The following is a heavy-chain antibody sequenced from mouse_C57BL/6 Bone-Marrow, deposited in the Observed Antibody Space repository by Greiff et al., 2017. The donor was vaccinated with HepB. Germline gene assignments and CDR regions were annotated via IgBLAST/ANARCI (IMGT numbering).Heavy chain of an antibody. V-gene: IGHV7-3*01. CDR3: ARYRDGSSYVNYFDY. CDR1: GFTFTDYY. D-gene: IGHD1-1*01. CDR2: IRNKANGYTT. J-gene: IGHJ2*01. Sequence: EVMLVESGGGLVQPGGSLSLSCAASGFTFTDYYMSWVRQPPGKALEWLGFIRNKANGYTTEYSASVKGRFTISRDNSQSILYLQMNALRAEDSATYYCARYRDGSSYVNYFDYWGQGTTLTVSS.